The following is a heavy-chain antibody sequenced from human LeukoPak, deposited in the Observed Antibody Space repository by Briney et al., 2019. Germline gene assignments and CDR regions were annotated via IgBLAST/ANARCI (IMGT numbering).Heavy chain of an antibody. CDR3: ADSSSSTTNY. J-gene: IGHJ4*02. CDR2: IIPILGIA. CDR1: GYTFISYG. V-gene: IGHV1-69*04. Sequence: SVKVSCKASGYTFISYGISWVRQAPGQGLEWMGRIIPILGIANCAQKFQGRVTITADKSTSTAYMELSSLRSEDTAVYYCADSSSSTTNYWGQGTLVTVSS. D-gene: IGHD6-13*01.